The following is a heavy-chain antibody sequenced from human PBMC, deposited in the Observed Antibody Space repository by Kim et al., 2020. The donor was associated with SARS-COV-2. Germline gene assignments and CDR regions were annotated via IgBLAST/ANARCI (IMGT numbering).Heavy chain of an antibody. CDR1: GFTFSSYG. CDR2: IWYDGSNK. D-gene: IGHD6-6*01. V-gene: IGHV3-33*01. CDR3: ARDGSSSSFHEPKSFDI. Sequence: GGSLRLSCAASGFTFSSYGMHWVRQAPGKGLEWVAVIWYDGSNKYYADSVKGRFTISRDNSKNTLYLQMNSLRAEDTAVYYCARDGSSSSFHEPKSFDIWGQGTMVTVSS. J-gene: IGHJ3*02.